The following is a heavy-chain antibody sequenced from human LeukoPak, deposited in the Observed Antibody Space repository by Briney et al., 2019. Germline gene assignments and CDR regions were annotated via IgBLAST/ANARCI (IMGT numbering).Heavy chain of an antibody. CDR1: GFTVSSNY. D-gene: IGHD3-3*01. CDR2: IYSGGST. CDR3: ARDYDSVSKYYFDY. V-gene: IGHV3-53*01. Sequence: GGSLRLSCAASGFTVSSNYMSWVRQAPGKGLEWVSVIYSGGSTYYADSVKGRLTISRDNSKNTLYLQMNSLRAEDTAVYYCARDYDSVSKYYFDYWGQGTLVTVSS. J-gene: IGHJ4*02.